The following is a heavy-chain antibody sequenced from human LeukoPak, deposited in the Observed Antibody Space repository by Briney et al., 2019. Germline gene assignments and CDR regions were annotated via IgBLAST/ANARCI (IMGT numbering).Heavy chain of an antibody. CDR2: INPNSGGT. Sequence: ASVKVSCKVSGYTLTELSMHWVRQAPGQGLEWMGRINPNSGGTNYAQKFQGRVTMTRDTSISTAYMELSRLRSDDTAVYYCARDVGPTAMVTANNYYYGMDVWGQGTTVTVSS. D-gene: IGHD5-18*01. V-gene: IGHV1-2*06. J-gene: IGHJ6*02. CDR3: ARDVGPTAMVTANNYYYGMDV. CDR1: GYTLTELS.